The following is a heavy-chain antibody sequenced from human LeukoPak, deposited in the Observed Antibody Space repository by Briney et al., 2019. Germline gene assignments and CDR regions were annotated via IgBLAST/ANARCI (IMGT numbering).Heavy chain of an antibody. V-gene: IGHV3-23*01. D-gene: IGHD5-18*01. Sequence: GGVLRLSCEASGFTFGSHAMYWVRQAPGKGLEWVAGIFGSGGSPHYADSVKGRFTISRDNSRNTVYLQINSLRAEDTAVYYCGKTTVGYSSGQKPAWPVDYWGQGTLVTVSS. CDR3: GKTTVGYSSGQKPAWPVDY. J-gene: IGHJ4*02. CDR2: IFGSGGSP. CDR1: GFTFGSHA.